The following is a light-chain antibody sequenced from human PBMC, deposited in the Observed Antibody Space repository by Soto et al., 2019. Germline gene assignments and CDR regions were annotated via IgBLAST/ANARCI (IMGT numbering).Light chain of an antibody. V-gene: IGKV3-20*01. CDR1: QSVSSSY. J-gene: IGKJ1*01. Sequence: LTQSARTLSLYAREGAILSCRASQSVSSSYLAWYQQKPGQAPRLLIYGASSRATGIPDRFSGSGSGTDFTLTISRLEPEDFAVYYCQQYGTSPPGTFGEGTKVDIK. CDR2: GAS. CDR3: QQYGTSPPGT.